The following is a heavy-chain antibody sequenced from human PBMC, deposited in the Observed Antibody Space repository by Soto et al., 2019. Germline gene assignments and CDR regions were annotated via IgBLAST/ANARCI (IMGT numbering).Heavy chain of an antibody. CDR1: GFTFSDYS. D-gene: IGHD4-4*01. CDR3: ARDMGLQPKYYFDY. J-gene: IGHJ4*02. CDR2: ISGTRNYI. Sequence: EVQLVESGGGLVKPGGSLRLSCAASGFTFSDYSMNWVRQAPGKGLEWVSSISGTRNYIYYADSLKGRFTISRDNAKNSLYLQMNSLRAEDTAVYYCARDMGLQPKYYFDYWGQGTLVTVSS. V-gene: IGHV3-21*01.